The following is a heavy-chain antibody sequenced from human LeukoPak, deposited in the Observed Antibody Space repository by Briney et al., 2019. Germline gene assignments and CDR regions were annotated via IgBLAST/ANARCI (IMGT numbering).Heavy chain of an antibody. Sequence: GGSLRLSCAASGFTFSTYGMNWVRQAPGKGLEWVSAISSSGSDTYYADSVKGRFTISRDNSKNTLYLQMNSLRAEDTALYYCATDKAFSAFDIWGHGTLVIVSS. CDR3: ATDKAFSAFDI. CDR2: ISSSGSDT. D-gene: IGHD3-3*02. J-gene: IGHJ3*02. V-gene: IGHV3-23*01. CDR1: GFTFSTYG.